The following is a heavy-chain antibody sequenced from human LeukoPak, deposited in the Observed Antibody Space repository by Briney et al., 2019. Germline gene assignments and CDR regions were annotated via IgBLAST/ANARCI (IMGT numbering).Heavy chain of an antibody. CDR2: IYYSGST. J-gene: IGHJ6*02. Sequence: PSETLSLTCTVSGGSISSYYWSWIRQPPGKGLEWTGYIYYSGSTNYNPSLKSRVTISVDTSKNQFSLKLSSVTAADTAVYYCARKINGWPIYYYYGMDVWGQGTTVTVSS. D-gene: IGHD6-19*01. CDR1: GGSISSYY. CDR3: ARKINGWPIYYYYGMDV. V-gene: IGHV4-59*08.